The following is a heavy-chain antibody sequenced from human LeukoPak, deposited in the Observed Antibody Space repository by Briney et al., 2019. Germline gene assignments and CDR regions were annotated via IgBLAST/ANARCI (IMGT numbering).Heavy chain of an antibody. CDR1: GFTFSRYW. CDR2: IRQDGSEK. J-gene: IGHJ5*02. V-gene: IGHV3-7*01. Sequence: PGGSLRLSCAASGFTFSRYWMSWVRQAAGQGLRCLADIRQDGSEKYYVDSVKGRFTISRDNAKNSLYLQMNSLRAEDTAVYYCARDGGAAAGTQNNWFDPWGQGTLVTVSS. D-gene: IGHD6-13*01. CDR3: ARDGGAAAGTQNNWFDP.